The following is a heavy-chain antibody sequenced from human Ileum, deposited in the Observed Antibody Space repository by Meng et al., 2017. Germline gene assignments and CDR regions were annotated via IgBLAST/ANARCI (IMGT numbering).Heavy chain of an antibody. CDR2: AST. CDR3: ARDHWGSLDY. V-gene: IGHV4-61*01. D-gene: IGHD7-27*01. J-gene: IGHJ4*02. Sequence: VQLQGSGPGLVRPSESLSLICTVSGASVTTSHYQWGWIRQPPGKGLEWIGYASTNYNPSLKSRLTISLDTSKNQVSLKLTSVTAADTAVYYCARDHWGSLDYWGQGILVTVSS. CDR1: GASVTTSHYQ.